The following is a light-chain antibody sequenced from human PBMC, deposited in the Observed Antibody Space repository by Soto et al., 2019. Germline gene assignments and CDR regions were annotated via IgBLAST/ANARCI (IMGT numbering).Light chain of an antibody. CDR3: AAWDDSLNGL. CDR1: SSNIGSNS. V-gene: IGLV1-44*01. J-gene: IGLJ2*01. CDR2: SNN. Sequence: QSVLTQPPSASGTPGQRVTLSCSGSSSNIGSNSVNWYQQLPGTPPKLLIYSNNQRPSGVPDRFSGSKSGTSASLAISGLQSEDEADYYCAAWDDSLNGLFGGGTKLTVL.